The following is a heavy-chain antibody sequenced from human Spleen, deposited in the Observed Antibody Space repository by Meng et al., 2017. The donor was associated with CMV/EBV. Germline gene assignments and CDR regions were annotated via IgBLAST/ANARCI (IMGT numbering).Heavy chain of an antibody. CDR3: ARSLGWLDHLLY. Sequence: GESLKISCAASGFTFSSYAMHWVRQVPGKGLEWVSLISWDGGSTFYADSVRGRFTISRDNSKNSLYLQMNSLKNEDTALYYCARSLGWLDHLLYWGQGTRVTVSS. CDR1: GFTFSSYA. J-gene: IGHJ4*02. CDR2: ISWDGGST. D-gene: IGHD3-3*01. V-gene: IGHV3-43*01.